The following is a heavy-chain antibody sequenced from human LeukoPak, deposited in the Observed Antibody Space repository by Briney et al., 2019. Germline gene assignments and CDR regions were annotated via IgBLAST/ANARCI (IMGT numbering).Heavy chain of an antibody. D-gene: IGHD6-13*01. Sequence: PSETLSLTCTVSGGSISSSSYYWGWIRQLPGKGLEWIGSIYYSGSTYYNPSLKSRVTISVDTSKNQFSLKLSSVTAADTAVYYCARVYYSSSYDYWYFDLWGRGTLVTVSS. CDR2: IYYSGST. CDR3: ARVYYSSSYDYWYFDL. CDR1: GGSISSSSYY. V-gene: IGHV4-39*07. J-gene: IGHJ2*01.